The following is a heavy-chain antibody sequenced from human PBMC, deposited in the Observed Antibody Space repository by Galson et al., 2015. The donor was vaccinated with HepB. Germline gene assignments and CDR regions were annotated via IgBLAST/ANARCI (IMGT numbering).Heavy chain of an antibody. V-gene: IGHV4-4*07. CDR3: ARDAYYFDTSGYYQTDY. CDR2: IYGVGDT. D-gene: IGHD3-22*01. Sequence: ETLSLTCPVSGGSITNSYWSWIRQPPGKGLEWIGRIYGVGDTYYNPSLGSRVTVSVDTSKNQFSLELRSVIAADTAVYYCARDAYYFDTSGYYQTDYWGQGTLVTVSS. CDR1: GGSITNSY. J-gene: IGHJ4*02.